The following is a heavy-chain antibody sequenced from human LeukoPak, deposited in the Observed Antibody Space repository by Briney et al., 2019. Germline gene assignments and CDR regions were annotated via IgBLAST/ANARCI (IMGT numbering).Heavy chain of an antibody. J-gene: IGHJ3*02. D-gene: IGHD2-2*01. Sequence: GSVKVSCKASGYTFTSYGISWVRQAPGQGVEWVGWISAYNGNTNYAQKLQGRVTMTTDTSTSTAYMELRSLKSDDTAVYYCARGRVGGYCSSTSCYAFDIWGQGTMVTVSS. CDR2: ISAYNGNT. CDR1: GYTFTSYG. CDR3: ARGRVGGYCSSTSCYAFDI. V-gene: IGHV1-18*04.